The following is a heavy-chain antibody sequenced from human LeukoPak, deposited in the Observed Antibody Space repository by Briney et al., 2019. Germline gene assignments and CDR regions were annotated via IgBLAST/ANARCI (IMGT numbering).Heavy chain of an antibody. J-gene: IGHJ4*02. CDR2: ISGSGGST. CDR1: GFTFSSYA. D-gene: IGHD6-13*01. Sequence: PGRSLRLSCAASGFTFSSYAMHWVRQAPGKGLEWVSAISGSGGSTYYADSVKGRFTISRDNSKNTLYLQMNSLRAEDTALYYCAKTGGIAAAHWGQGTLVTVSS. CDR3: AKTGGIAAAH. V-gene: IGHV3-23*01.